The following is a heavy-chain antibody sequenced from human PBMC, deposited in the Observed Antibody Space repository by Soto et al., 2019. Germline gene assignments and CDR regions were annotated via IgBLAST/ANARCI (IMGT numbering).Heavy chain of an antibody. CDR2: ISYDGSNK. V-gene: IGHV3-30-3*01. D-gene: IGHD2-2*01. CDR1: GFTFSSYA. CDR3: ARAPNIVVVPAAWVDY. J-gene: IGHJ4*02. Sequence: VQLVESGGGVVQPGRSLRLSCAASGFTFSSYAMHWVRQAPGKGLEWVAVISYDGSNKYYADSVKGRFTISRDNSKNTLYLQMNSLRAEDTAVYYCARAPNIVVVPAAWVDYWGQGTLVTVSS.